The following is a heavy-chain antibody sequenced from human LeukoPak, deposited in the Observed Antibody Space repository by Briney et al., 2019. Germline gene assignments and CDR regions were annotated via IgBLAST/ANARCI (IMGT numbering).Heavy chain of an antibody. D-gene: IGHD3-10*01. V-gene: IGHV4-34*01. CDR2: INHSGST. J-gene: IGHJ4*02. Sequence: PSETLSLTCAVYGGSFSGYYWSWIRRPPGKGLEWIGEINHSGSTNYNPSLKSRVTISVDTSKNQFSLKLSSVTAADTAVYYCARGWVYHGSGSYGYWGQGTLVTVSS. CDR3: ARGWVYHGSGSYGY. CDR1: GGSFSGYY.